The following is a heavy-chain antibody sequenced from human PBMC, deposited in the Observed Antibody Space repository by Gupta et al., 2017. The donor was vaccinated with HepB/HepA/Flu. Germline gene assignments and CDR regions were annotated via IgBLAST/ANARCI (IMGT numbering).Heavy chain of an antibody. D-gene: IGHD2-15*01. V-gene: IGHV1-69*06. Sequence: QVQLVQSGAEVKKPGSSVKVSCKASGGTFRNYGISWVRQAPGQGLEWMGGIIAMFGTTNYAQKFQGRVTITADKSTSTAYMELSSLRSEDTAVYYCARLGYCSGGNCFWGQGTLVTVSS. CDR3: ARLGYCSGGNCF. CDR1: GGTFRNYG. J-gene: IGHJ4*02. CDR2: IIAMFGTT.